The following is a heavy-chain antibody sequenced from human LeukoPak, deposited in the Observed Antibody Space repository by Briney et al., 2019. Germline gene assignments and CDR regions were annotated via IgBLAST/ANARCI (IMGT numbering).Heavy chain of an antibody. D-gene: IGHD4-11*01. V-gene: IGHV5-51*01. CDR1: GYIFTNYW. CDR3: ARQTTVTTGHFDP. Sequence: GESLKISCKGSGYIFTNYWIGWVLQMPGRGLEWMGIVFLGDSDTKYSPSFQGQVTISADKSISTAYLQWSSLKASDTAMYYCARQTTVTTGHFDPWGQGTLVTVSS. J-gene: IGHJ5*02. CDR2: VFLGDSDT.